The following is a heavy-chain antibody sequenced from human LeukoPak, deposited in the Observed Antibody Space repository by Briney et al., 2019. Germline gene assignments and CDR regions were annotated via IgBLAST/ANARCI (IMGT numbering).Heavy chain of an antibody. CDR1: GFTFSSYG. CDR3: AKGPEYYYGSGSYYYYYMDV. CDR2: ISGSGGST. J-gene: IGHJ6*03. D-gene: IGHD3-10*01. Sequence: GSLRLSCAASGFTFSSYGMSWVRQAPGKGLEWVSAISGSGGSTYYADSVKGRFTISRDNSKNTLYLQMNSLRAEDTAVYYCAKGPEYYYGSGSYYYYYMDVWSKGTTVTISS. V-gene: IGHV3-23*01.